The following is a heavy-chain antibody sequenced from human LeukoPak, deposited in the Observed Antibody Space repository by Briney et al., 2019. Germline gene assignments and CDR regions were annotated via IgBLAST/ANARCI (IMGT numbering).Heavy chain of an antibody. D-gene: IGHD6-6*01. Sequence: GASVKVSCKASGYTFTSYDINWVRQATGQGLEWMGWMNPNSGNTGYAQKFQGRVTITRNTSISTAYMELSSLRSEDTAVYYCARGGRIAARRWGNWFDPWGQGTLVTVSS. J-gene: IGHJ5*02. CDR3: ARGGRIAARRWGNWFDP. CDR1: GYTFTSYD. CDR2: MNPNSGNT. V-gene: IGHV1-8*03.